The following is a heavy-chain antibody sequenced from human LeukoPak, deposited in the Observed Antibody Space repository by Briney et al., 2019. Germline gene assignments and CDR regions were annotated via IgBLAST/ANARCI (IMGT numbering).Heavy chain of an antibody. V-gene: IGHV4-61*01. CDR3: ARESSSSWNWFDP. CDR2: GYYTGST. J-gene: IGHJ5*02. D-gene: IGHD2-2*01. CDR1: GGSVRRGNYY. Sequence: SSETLSLTCSVSGGSVRRGNYYWSWIRQPPGKGLEWIGEGYYTGSTNYNPSLKSRLTISVDTAKNQFSLKLSSVTAADTAVYFCARESSSSWNWFDPWGQGTQVIVSS.